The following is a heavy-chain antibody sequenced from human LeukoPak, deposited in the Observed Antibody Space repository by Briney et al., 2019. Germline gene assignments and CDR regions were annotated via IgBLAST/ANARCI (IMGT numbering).Heavy chain of an antibody. Sequence: GSSVKVSCKASGGTFSSYAISWVRQAPGQGLEWMGGIIPIFGTANYAQKFQGRVTITADKSTSTAYMELSSLRSEDTAVYYCARMEAAGTGWYYYYGMDVWGKGTTVTVSS. CDR1: GGTFSSYA. D-gene: IGHD6-13*01. V-gene: IGHV1-69*06. CDR3: ARMEAAGTGWYYYYGMDV. J-gene: IGHJ6*04. CDR2: IIPIFGTA.